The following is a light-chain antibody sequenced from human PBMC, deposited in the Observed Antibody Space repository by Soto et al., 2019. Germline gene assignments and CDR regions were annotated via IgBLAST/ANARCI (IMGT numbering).Light chain of an antibody. V-gene: IGKV3D-15*01. Sequence: EIVLTQSPGTLSLSPGERATLSCRASQNVGSRYLAWYQQKPGQAPRLVIYDIFTRATGVPTRISGSGSGTEFTLTISSLQSEDFAVYYCQQYNSWPLTFGGGTKVEIK. CDR3: QQYNSWPLT. CDR1: QNVGSRY. CDR2: DIF. J-gene: IGKJ4*01.